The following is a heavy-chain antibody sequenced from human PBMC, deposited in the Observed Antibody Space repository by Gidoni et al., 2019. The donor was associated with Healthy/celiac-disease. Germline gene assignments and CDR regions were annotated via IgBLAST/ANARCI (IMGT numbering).Heavy chain of an antibody. V-gene: IGHV3-21*01. Sequence: EVQLVESGGGLVKPGGALRPSCAASGFTFSSYSMNWVRQAPGKGLEWVSSISSSSSYIYYADSVKGRFTISRDNAKNSLYLQMNSLRAEDTAVYYCAREGRYSSGSDYWGQGTLVTVSS. CDR3: AREGRYSSGSDY. D-gene: IGHD6-19*01. CDR1: GFTFSSYS. CDR2: ISSSSSYI. J-gene: IGHJ4*02.